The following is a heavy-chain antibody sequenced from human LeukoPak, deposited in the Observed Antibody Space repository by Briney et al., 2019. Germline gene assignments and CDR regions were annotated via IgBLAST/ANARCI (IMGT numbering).Heavy chain of an antibody. CDR2: IYYSGTT. Sequence: SQTLSLTSTVSGGSISSGGFYWSWIRQHPGKGLEWLGNIYYSGTTYYNPSLKSRVTFSVDTSKNQFSLKLNPVTAADTALYYCARGTTDGYSYGRFDYWGQGTLVTVSS. D-gene: IGHD5-18*01. V-gene: IGHV4-31*03. J-gene: IGHJ4*02. CDR3: ARGTTDGYSYGRFDY. CDR1: GGSISSGGFY.